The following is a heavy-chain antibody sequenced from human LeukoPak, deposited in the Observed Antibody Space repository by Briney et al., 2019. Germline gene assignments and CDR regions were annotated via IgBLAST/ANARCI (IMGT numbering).Heavy chain of an antibody. D-gene: IGHD6-19*01. CDR3: ARSGGSSSGSLGLWYSDI. CDR1: GGSISSYF. V-gene: IGHV4-4*07. CDR2: IYSSGSF. J-gene: IGHJ3*02. Sequence: SETLSLTCTVSGGSISSYFWTWIRQPAGRGLEWIGHIYSSGSFKYNPSLKSRVTMSIDTSKNQLSLQLNSVTAADTAVYYCARSGGSSSGSLGLWYSDIWGQGTMVTVSS.